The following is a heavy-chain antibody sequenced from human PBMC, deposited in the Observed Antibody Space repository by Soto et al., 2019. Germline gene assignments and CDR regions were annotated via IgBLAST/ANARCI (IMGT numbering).Heavy chain of an antibody. CDR1: GFTFSSYG. D-gene: IGHD1-26*01. J-gene: IGHJ4*02. CDR3: TKGPYSDIYSDFDY. CDR2: VSYDGSNK. V-gene: IGHV3-30*18. Sequence: LRLSCAASGFTFSSYGMYWVRQAPGKGLEWVAVVSYDGSNKYYADSVRGRFTIPRDNSKNTLYLQMNSLRAEDTAVYYCTKGPYSDIYSDFDYWGQGTLVTVS.